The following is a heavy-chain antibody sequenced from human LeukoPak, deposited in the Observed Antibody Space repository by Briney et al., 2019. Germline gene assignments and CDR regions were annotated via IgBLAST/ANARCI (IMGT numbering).Heavy chain of an antibody. Sequence: ASVKVSCKASGYTFTSYGISWVRQAPGQGLEWMGWINPNSGGTNYAQKFQGRVTMTRDTSISTAYMELSRLRSDDTAVYYCARDRDSVLWFGRVRDNWFDPWGQGTLVTVSS. J-gene: IGHJ5*02. CDR3: ARDRDSVLWFGRVRDNWFDP. V-gene: IGHV1-2*02. CDR2: INPNSGGT. CDR1: GYTFTSYG. D-gene: IGHD3-10*01.